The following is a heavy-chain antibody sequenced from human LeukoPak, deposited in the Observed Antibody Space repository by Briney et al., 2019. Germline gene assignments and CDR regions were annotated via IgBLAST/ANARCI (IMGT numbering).Heavy chain of an antibody. CDR1: GGSFSGYY. CDR3: ARVRAKVIVIVPAARSGYFDY. V-gene: IGHV4-34*01. CDR2: INHSGST. J-gene: IGHJ4*02. Sequence: SETLSLTCAVYGGSFSGYYWSWIRQPPGEGLEWIGEINHSGSTNYNPSLKSRVTISVDTSKNQFSLKLSSVTAADTAVYYCARVRAKVIVIVPAARSGYFDYWGQGTLVTVSS. D-gene: IGHD2-2*01.